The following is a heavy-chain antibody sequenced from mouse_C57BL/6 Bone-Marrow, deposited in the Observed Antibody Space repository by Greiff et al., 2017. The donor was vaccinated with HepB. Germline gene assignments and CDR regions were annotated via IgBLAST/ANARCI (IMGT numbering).Heavy chain of an antibody. J-gene: IGHJ2*01. CDR1: GYTFTDYY. CDR2: IYPGSGNT. Sequence: VQLQQSGAELVRPGASVKLSCKASGYTFTDYYINWVKQRPGQGLEWIARIYPGSGNTYYNEKFKGKATLTAEKSSSTAYMQLSSLTSEDSAVYFCASRRGYFDYWGQGTTLTVSS. CDR3: ASRRGYFDY. V-gene: IGHV1-76*01.